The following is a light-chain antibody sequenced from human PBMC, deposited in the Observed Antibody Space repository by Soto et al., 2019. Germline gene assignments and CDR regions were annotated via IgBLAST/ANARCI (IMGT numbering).Light chain of an antibody. CDR1: SSNIGAGYD. Sequence: QSVLTQPPSVSGAPGQRVTISCTGSSSNIGAGYDVHWYQQLPGTAPKLLISGNSNRLSGVPDRFSGSKSGTSASLAITGLQAEDEADYYCQSYDSSLSGSWVFGGGTKLTVL. J-gene: IGLJ3*02. V-gene: IGLV1-40*01. CDR2: GNS. CDR3: QSYDSSLSGSWV.